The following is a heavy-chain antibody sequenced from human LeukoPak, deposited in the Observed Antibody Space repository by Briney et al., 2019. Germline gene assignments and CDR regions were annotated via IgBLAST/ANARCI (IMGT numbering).Heavy chain of an antibody. D-gene: IGHD5-18*01. J-gene: IGHJ4*02. CDR3: ARMRGYSYGQTDY. CDR2: IDPNSGGT. V-gene: IGHV1-2*02. CDR1: GYTFTGYY. Sequence: ASVKVSCKASGYTFTGYYMHWVRQAPGQGLEWMGWIDPNSGGTNYAQKFQGRVTMTRDTSISTAYMELSRLRSDDTAVYYCARMRGYSYGQTDYWGQGTLVTVSS.